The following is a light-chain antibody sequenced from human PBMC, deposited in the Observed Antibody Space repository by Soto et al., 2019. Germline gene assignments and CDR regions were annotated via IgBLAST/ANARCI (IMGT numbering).Light chain of an antibody. CDR2: AAS. V-gene: IGKV1-39*01. CDR1: QSISSY. Sequence: DIQMTQSPSSLSASVGDRVTITCRASQSISSYLNWYQQTPGKAPKILIYAASSLQSGVPSRFSDSGSGTDFTLPISSLQPEDFETYYCQQSYSNPPTFGPGTKVDIK. CDR3: QQSYSNPPT. J-gene: IGKJ3*01.